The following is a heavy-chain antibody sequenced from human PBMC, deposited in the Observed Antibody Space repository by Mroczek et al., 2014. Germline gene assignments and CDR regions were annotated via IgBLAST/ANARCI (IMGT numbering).Heavy chain of an antibody. V-gene: IGHV4-61*02. CDR2: IYTSGST. Sequence: VQLQESGPGLVKPSQTLSLTCTVSGGSISSGSYYWSWIRQPAGKGLEWIGRIYTSGSTNYNPSLKSRVTISVDTSKNQFSLKLSSVTAADTAVYYCARDGVAAAGGWYFDLWGRGTLVTVSS. J-gene: IGHJ2*01. D-gene: IGHD6-13*01. CDR3: ARDGVAAAGGWYFDL. CDR1: GGSISSGSYY.